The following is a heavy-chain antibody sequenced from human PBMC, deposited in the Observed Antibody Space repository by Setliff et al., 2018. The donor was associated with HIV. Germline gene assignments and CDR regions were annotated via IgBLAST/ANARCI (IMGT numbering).Heavy chain of an antibody. J-gene: IGHJ4*02. CDR1: GDSISSGGYY. V-gene: IGHV4-61*08. CDR3: ARAKGYCNDDGCFSNFDY. D-gene: IGHD2-15*01. CDR2: IYYSGST. Sequence: KASETLSLTCTVSGDSISSGGYYWSWIRQHPGKGLEWIGYIYYSGSTNYNPSLKSRVTISVDTSKNQFSLKLSSVTAADTAVYYCARAKGYCNDDGCFSNFDYWGQGTLVTVSS.